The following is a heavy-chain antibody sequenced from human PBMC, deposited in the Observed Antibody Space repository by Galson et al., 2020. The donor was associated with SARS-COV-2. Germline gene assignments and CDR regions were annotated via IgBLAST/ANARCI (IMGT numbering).Heavy chain of an antibody. V-gene: IGHV3-21*01. CDR3: AREYCTTTTCFLGNWFDP. J-gene: IGHJ5*02. D-gene: IGHD2-2*01. CDR2: IISTSTYI. Sequence: GESLKISCAASGFTFSNYNMNWVRQAPGKGLEWVSSIISTSTYIYYADSVKGRFTISRDNAKNTLYLQMSSLRAEDTAIYYCAREYCTTTTCFLGNWFDPWGQGTLVTVSS. CDR1: GFTFSNYN.